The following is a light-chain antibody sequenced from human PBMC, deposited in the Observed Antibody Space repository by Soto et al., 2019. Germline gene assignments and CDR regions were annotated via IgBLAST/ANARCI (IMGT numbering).Light chain of an antibody. CDR2: STS. Sequence: DIQMTQARSSLSASVGDRVAITCRASQGISSWLAWYQQKPGRAPKLLIYSTSTLQSGVPSRFSGSGSGTDFTLTISSLQPEDSATYYCLQANSFPQMITFGQGTRLEIK. CDR1: QGISSW. V-gene: IGKV1-12*01. CDR3: LQANSFPQMIT. J-gene: IGKJ5*01.